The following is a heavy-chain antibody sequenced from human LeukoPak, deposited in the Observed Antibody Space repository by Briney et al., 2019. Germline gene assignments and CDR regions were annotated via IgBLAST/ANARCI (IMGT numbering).Heavy chain of an antibody. Sequence: SETLSLTCTVSGGSISSGGYYWSWIRQHPGKGLEWIGYIYYSGSTYYNPSLKSRVTISVDTSKNQFSLKLSSVTAVDKAVYYCARLAAAIRGVDYWGQGTLVTVSS. V-gene: IGHV4-31*03. J-gene: IGHJ4*02. CDR2: IYYSGST. D-gene: IGHD2-2*02. CDR3: ARLAAAIRGVDY. CDR1: GGSISSGGYY.